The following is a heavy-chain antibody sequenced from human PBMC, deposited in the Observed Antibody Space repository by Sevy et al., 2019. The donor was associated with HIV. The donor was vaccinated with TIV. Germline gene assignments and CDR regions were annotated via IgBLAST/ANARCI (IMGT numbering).Heavy chain of an antibody. V-gene: IGHV3-48*03. CDR2: ISNSGNTI. Sequence: GGSLRLSCTASGFTFSTYEMNWVRQAPGKVLEWVSYISNSGNTIYYSDSVKGRFTISRDNAKNSLYLQMISLRAADTAVYYCARDLPPSATTVAHFDYWGRGTLVTVSS. CDR3: ARDLPPSATTVAHFDY. D-gene: IGHD4-17*01. J-gene: IGHJ4*02. CDR1: GFTFSTYE.